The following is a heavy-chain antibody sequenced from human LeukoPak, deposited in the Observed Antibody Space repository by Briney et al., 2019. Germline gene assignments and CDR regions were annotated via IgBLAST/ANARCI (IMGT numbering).Heavy chain of an antibody. J-gene: IGHJ5*02. D-gene: IGHD2-2*01. CDR1: RYTFTDYY. CDR2: INPNSGGT. CDR3: ARGGWSLGYCSSSSCLDWFDP. V-gene: IGHV1-2*02. Sequence: ASVRVSCKASRYTFTDYYMHWVRQAPGQGLESMGWINPNSGGTNYAQKFQGRATMTRDTSISTAYMELSRLRSDDTAVYYCARGGWSLGYCSSSSCLDWFDPWGQGTLVTVSS.